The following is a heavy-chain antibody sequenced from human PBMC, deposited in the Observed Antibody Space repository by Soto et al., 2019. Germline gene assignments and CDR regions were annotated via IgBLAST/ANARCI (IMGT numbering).Heavy chain of an antibody. D-gene: IGHD3-10*01. V-gene: IGHV1-69*08. J-gene: IGHJ4*02. CDR1: GGTFSSYT. Sequence: QVQLVQSGAEVKKPGSSVKVSCKASGGTFSSYTISWVRQAPGQGLEWMGRIIPILGIANYAQKFQGRVTMTADKSTSTAYMELSSLRSEDTAVYYCARDLGYYYGSGTQIDYWGQGTLVTVSS. CDR2: IIPILGIA. CDR3: ARDLGYYYGSGTQIDY.